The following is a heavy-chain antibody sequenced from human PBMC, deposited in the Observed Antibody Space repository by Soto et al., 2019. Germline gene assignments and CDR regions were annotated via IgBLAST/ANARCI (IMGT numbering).Heavy chain of an antibody. CDR2: ISSSSTET. D-gene: IGHD1-1*01. J-gene: IGHJ1*01. V-gene: IGHV3-11*06. Sequence: PGGSLRLSCAASGFTFSDYYMSWIRQAPGKGLECVSYISSSSTETKYADSVKGRFTISRDNAKNSLYLQMNSLRAEDRAVYYCAKYSERPYEAYLQQWGQGTLVTVSS. CDR3: AKYSERPYEAYLQQ. CDR1: GFTFSDYY.